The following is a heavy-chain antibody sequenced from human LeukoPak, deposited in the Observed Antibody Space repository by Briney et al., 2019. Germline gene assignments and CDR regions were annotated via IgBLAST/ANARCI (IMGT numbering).Heavy chain of an antibody. J-gene: IGHJ4*02. Sequence: PGGSLRLSCAASGFVFSSYWMHWVRQAPGKGLEWVSVIYSGGSTYYADSVKGRFTISRDNSKNTLYLQMNSLRAEDTAVYYCARDKNGWRYFDYWGQGTLVTVSS. CDR3: ARDKNGWRYFDY. D-gene: IGHD5-24*01. CDR1: GFVFSSYW. V-gene: IGHV3-66*01. CDR2: IYSGGST.